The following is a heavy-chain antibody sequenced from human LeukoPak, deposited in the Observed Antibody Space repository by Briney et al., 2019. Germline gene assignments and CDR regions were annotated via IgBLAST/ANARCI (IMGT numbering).Heavy chain of an antibody. V-gene: IGHV4-30-2*01. CDR2: IYHSGST. Sequence: SQTLSLTCTVSGGSISSGGYYWSWIRQPPGKGLEWIGYIYHSGSTYYNPSLKSRVTISVDRSKNQFSLKLSFVTAADTAVYYCATYEWIQLWSESVWGQGPLVTVSS. CDR3: ATYEWIQLWSESV. CDR1: GGSISSGGYY. J-gene: IGHJ4*02. D-gene: IGHD5-18*01.